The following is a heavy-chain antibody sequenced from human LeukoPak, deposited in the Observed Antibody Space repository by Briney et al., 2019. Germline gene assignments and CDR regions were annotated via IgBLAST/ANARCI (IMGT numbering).Heavy chain of an antibody. CDR2: ISAYNGNT. J-gene: IGHJ4*02. CDR3: ARILTRSTVTRFGY. CDR1: GYTFTSYG. V-gene: IGHV1-18*01. D-gene: IGHD4-17*01. Sequence: ASVKVSCKASGYTFTSYGISWVRQAPGQGLEWMGWISAYNGNTNYAQKLQGRVTMTTDTSTSTAYMELSSLRSEDTAVYYCARILTRSTVTRFGYWGQGTLVTVSS.